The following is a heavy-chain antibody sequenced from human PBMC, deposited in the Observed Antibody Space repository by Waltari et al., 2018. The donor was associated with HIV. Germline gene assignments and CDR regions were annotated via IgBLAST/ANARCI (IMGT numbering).Heavy chain of an antibody. CDR2: FYSSGNS. J-gene: IGHJ3*02. D-gene: IGHD2-2*02. V-gene: IGHV4-4*07. CDR3: ARANSSTSRYSAFDM. CDR1: GGSISSFY. Sequence: QVQLQESGPGLVKPSETLSLTCTVSGGSISSFYWSWVRQPAGKGLEWIGRFYSSGNSNYNPSIKSRVTLSLDTSKNQFSLNLSSVTAADTAVYYCARANSSTSRYSAFDMWGQGTVVTVSS.